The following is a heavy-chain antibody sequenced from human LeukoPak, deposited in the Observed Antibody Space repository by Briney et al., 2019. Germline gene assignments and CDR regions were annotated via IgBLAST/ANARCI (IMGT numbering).Heavy chain of an antibody. CDR2: FDPEDGET. V-gene: IGHV1-24*01. CDR1: GYTLTELS. J-gene: IGHJ4*02. D-gene: IGHD6-19*01. Sequence: ASVKVSRKVSGYTLTELSMHWVRQAPGKGLEWMGGFDPEDGETIYAQKFQGRVTMTEDTSTDTAYMELSSLRSEDTAVYYCATGKKQWLDRKWDFWGQGTLVTVSS. CDR3: ATGKKQWLDRKWDF.